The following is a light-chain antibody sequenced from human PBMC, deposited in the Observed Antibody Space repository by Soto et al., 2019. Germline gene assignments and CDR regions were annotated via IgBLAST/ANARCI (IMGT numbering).Light chain of an antibody. CDR1: QSGSSN. V-gene: IGKV3-15*01. Sequence: EIVMTQSPATLSVSPGERVTLSCRASQSGSSNLAWYQQKPGQAPRLLIYGASTRATGIPARFSGSGSGTEFTLNISSLQSEDFAVYYCQQFNSWPPGVTFGGGTKVEIK. CDR3: QQFNSWPPGVT. CDR2: GAS. J-gene: IGKJ4*01.